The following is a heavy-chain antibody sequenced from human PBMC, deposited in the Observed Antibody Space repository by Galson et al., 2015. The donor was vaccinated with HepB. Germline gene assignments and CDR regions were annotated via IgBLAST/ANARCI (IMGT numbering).Heavy chain of an antibody. V-gene: IGHV3-15*01. CDR3: STDGSRFGPRSLGYDILTGYPFPPFDY. CDR2: ITSRTDGGTT. D-gene: IGHD3-9*01. Sequence: SLRLSCAASGFTFSNAWMSWVRQAPGKGLEWVGRITSRTDGGTTDYAAPVKGRFTISRDDSKNTLYLQMNSLKTEDTAVYYCSTDGSRFGPRSLGYDILTGYPFPPFDYWVQGTLVTVSS. J-gene: IGHJ4*02. CDR1: GFTFSNAW.